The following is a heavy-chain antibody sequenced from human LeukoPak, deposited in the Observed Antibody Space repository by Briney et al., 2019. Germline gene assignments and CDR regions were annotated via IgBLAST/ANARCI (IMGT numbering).Heavy chain of an antibody. V-gene: IGHV4-4*07. CDR3: ARHLVVPAASGLSYYYYMDV. CDR2: IYTSGST. Sequence: PSETLSLTCTVSGGSISSYYWSWIRQPAGKGLEWIGRIYTSGSTNYNPSLKSRVTMSVDTSKNQFSLKLSSVTAADTAVYHCARHLVVPAASGLSYYYYMDVWGKGTTVTISS. J-gene: IGHJ6*03. CDR1: GGSISSYY. D-gene: IGHD2-2*01.